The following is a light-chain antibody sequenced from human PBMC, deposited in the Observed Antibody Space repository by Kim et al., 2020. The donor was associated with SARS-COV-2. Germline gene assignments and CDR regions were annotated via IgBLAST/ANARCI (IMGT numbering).Light chain of an antibody. CDR1: QSVSSN. CDR2: GAS. Sequence: SPGDRDTLSCMASQSVSSNLAWYQQKPGQAPRLLIYGASTRATGIPARFSGSGSGTEFTLTISSLQSEDFAVYYCQQYNNWPPWTFGQGTKVEIK. J-gene: IGKJ1*01. V-gene: IGKV3-15*01. CDR3: QQYNNWPPWT.